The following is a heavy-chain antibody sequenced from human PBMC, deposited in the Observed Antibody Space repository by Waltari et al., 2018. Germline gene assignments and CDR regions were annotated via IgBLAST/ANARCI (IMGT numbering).Heavy chain of an antibody. D-gene: IGHD1-26*01. V-gene: IGHV3-21*01. J-gene: IGHJ4*02. Sequence: EVQLVESGGGLVKPGGSMRLSCAASGFTFSSYSMNWVRQAPGKGLEWVSSISSSSRYIYYADSVKGRFTISRDNAKNSLYLQMNSLRAEDTAVYYCARGVMVPGLVVDYWGQGTLVTVSS. CDR1: GFTFSSYS. CDR2: ISSSSRYI. CDR3: ARGVMVPGLVVDY.